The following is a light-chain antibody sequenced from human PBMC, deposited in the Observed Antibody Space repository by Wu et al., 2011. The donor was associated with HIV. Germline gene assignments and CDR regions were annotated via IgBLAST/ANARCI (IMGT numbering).Light chain of an antibody. CDR2: GAS. CDR3: QQYGSSPYT. Sequence: TVSCRASQSVTSDYLAWYQQKPGQAPRLLIYGASSRATGIPDRFSGSGSGTDFTLTISRLEPEDFAVYYCQQYGSSPYTFGQGTKLEIK. V-gene: IGKV3-20*01. J-gene: IGKJ2*01. CDR1: QSVTSDY.